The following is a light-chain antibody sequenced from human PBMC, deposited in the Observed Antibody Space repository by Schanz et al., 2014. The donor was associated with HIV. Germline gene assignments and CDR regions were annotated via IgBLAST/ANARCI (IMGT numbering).Light chain of an antibody. J-gene: IGLJ3*02. V-gene: IGLV1-47*01. CDR2: RNN. CDR1: SSNIGSNY. Sequence: QSVLTQPPSASGTPGQRVTISCSGSSSNIGSNYVYWYQQLPGTAPKLLIYRNNQRPSGVPDRFSGSKSGSSASLAISGLQADDEADYYCQSYDDRLSGSRVFGGGTKLTVL. CDR3: QSYDDRLSGSRV.